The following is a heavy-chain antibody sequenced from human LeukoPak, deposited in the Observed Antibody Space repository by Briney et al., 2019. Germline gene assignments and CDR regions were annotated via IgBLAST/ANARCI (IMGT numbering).Heavy chain of an antibody. J-gene: IGHJ4*02. D-gene: IGHD3-9*01. CDR3: ARAPLRYFDWLPQGSYFDY. CDR2: INPNSAGT. V-gene: IGHV1-2*02. CDR1: GYTFTGYY. Sequence: GASVKVSCKASGYTFTGYYMHWVRQAPGQGLEWMGWINPNSAGTNYAQKFQGRVTMTRDTSISTAYMELSRLRSDDTAVYYCARAPLRYFDWLPQGSYFDYWGQGTLVTVSS.